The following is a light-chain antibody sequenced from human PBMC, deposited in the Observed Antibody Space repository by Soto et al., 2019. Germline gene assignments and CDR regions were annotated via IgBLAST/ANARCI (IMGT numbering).Light chain of an antibody. V-gene: IGKV3-11*01. CDR2: DAS. CDR3: HQRSNSPTT. J-gene: IGKJ1*01. Sequence: EIVLTQSPATLSLSPGERATLSCRASQSVSSYLAWYQQKPGQAPRLLIYDASNRATGIPARFSGSGSGTDFTLTISSLEPEDFAVYYCHQRSNSPTTFGQGTKVEIK. CDR1: QSVSSY.